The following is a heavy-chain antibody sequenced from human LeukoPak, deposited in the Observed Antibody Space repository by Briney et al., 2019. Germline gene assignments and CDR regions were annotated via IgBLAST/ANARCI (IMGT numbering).Heavy chain of an antibody. V-gene: IGHV3-53*01. CDR3: ARVYYLGIGYFDY. CDR1: GFTVSSNY. Sequence: GGSLRLSCAASGFTVSSNYMSWVRQAPGKGLEWVSAIYSGGSTYYADSVKGRFTISRDNSKNTLYLQMNSLRAEDTAVYYCARVYYLGIGYFDYWGQGTLVTVSS. D-gene: IGHD2/OR15-2a*01. CDR2: IYSGGST. J-gene: IGHJ4*02.